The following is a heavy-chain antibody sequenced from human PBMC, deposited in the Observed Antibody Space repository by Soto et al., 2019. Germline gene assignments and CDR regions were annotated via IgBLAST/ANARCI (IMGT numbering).Heavy chain of an antibody. CDR3: ARIESIARNWFDP. Sequence: GESLKISCKGSGFSFTSYWISWVRQMPGKGLEWMGNIDPVDSYANYSPSFQGHVTFSVDTSISTAYLQWSSLKASDTAMYFCARIESIARNWFDPWGPGTLVTVSS. J-gene: IGHJ5*02. V-gene: IGHV5-10-1*01. D-gene: IGHD6-13*01. CDR1: GFSFTSYW. CDR2: IDPVDSYA.